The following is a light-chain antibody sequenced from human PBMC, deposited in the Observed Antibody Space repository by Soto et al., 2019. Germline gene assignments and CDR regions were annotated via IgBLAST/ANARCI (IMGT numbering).Light chain of an antibody. Sequence: EIVLTQSPATLSVSPGERANLACRASQSVSSNLAWYQQKPGQAPGLLIYGASTRATGIPARFSGSGCGTDYTLTISGLQSEDSAVYSCNRYNNWPHTFGQGTKVDI. CDR1: QSVSSN. J-gene: IGKJ2*01. V-gene: IGKV3-15*01. CDR2: GAS. CDR3: NRYNNWPHT.